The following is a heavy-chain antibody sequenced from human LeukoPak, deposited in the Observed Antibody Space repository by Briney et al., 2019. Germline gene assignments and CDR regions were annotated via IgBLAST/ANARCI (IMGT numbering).Heavy chain of an antibody. D-gene: IGHD1-26*01. V-gene: IGHV3-11*01. CDR2: ISSRGSTI. J-gene: IGHJ4*02. Sequence: GGSLRLSCAASGFTFSDYYMSWIRQAPGKGLEWVSYISSRGSTIYYADSVKGRFTISRDNAKNSLYLQMNSLRAEDTAVYYCARDREDSVFDYWGQGTLVTVSS. CDR1: GFTFSDYY. CDR3: ARDREDSVFDY.